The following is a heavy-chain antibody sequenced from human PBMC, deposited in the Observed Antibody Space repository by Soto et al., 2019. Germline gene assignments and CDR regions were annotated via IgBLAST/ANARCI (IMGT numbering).Heavy chain of an antibody. CDR2: IKYSGST. CDR3: ARDNRRDGIRFGYSYYGMDV. J-gene: IGHJ6*02. V-gene: IGHV4-59*01. CDR1: GGSISSYY. D-gene: IGHD3-16*01. Sequence: QVQLQESGPGLVKPSETLSLTCTVSGGSISSYYWSWIRQPPGKGLEWLGYIKYSGSTNYNPSLKSRVTISVDTAKNQFSLNLSAVTAADTAVYYCARDNRRDGIRFGYSYYGMDVWGQGTTVTVSS.